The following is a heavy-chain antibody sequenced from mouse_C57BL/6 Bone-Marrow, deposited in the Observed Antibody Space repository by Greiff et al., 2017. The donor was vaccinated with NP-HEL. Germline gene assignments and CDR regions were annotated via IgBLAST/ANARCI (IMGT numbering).Heavy chain of an antibody. D-gene: IGHD1-1*01. CDR3: ARLRYYYGTYFDV. CDR2: INPSTGGT. J-gene: IGHJ1*03. CDR1: GYSFTGYY. Sequence: VQLQQSGPELVKPGASVKISCKASGYSFTGYYMNRVKQSPEKSLEWIGEINPSTGGTTYNQKFKAKATLTVDTSSSTAYMQLKSLTSEDSAVYYCARLRYYYGTYFDVWGTGTTVTVSA. V-gene: IGHV1-42*01.